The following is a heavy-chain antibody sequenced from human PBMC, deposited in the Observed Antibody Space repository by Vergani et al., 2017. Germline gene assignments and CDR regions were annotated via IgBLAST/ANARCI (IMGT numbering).Heavy chain of an antibody. CDR2: LSHSGST. J-gene: IGHJ5*02. V-gene: IGHV4-38-2*02. D-gene: IGHD3-10*01. CDR3: ARTTMVRSNWFDP. CDR1: GYSISSGYY. Sequence: QVQLQESGPGLVTPSETLSLTCTVSGYSISSGYYWGLIRQAPGMGLEWIGSLSHSGSTYYNPSLKSRVTISVDTSKNQFSLKLSSVTAADTAVYYCARTTMVRSNWFDPWGQGTLVTVSS.